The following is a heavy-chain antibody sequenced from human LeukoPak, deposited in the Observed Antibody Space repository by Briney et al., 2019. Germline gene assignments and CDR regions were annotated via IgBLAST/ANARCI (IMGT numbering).Heavy chain of an antibody. V-gene: IGHV3-7*04. Sequence: PGGSLRLSCAASGFTFSRYWMSWVRQAPGKGLEWVANIKKDGSEKYYVDSVKGRFTSSRDNAKNSLYLQMNSLRAEDTAVYYCARDEITMVRWGAFDIWGQGTMVTVSS. J-gene: IGHJ3*02. CDR2: IKKDGSEK. CDR1: GFTFSRYW. CDR3: ARDEITMVRWGAFDI. D-gene: IGHD3-10*01.